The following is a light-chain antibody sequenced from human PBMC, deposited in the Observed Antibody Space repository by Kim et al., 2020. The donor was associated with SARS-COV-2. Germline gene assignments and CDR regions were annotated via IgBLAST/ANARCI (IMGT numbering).Light chain of an antibody. J-gene: IGKJ4*01. CDR1: QGISSY. Sequence: SVRDRVTITCRASQGISSYLNWFQQKPGKAPKLLIYAASSLKSGVPSRFSGSGSGTDFTLTISSLQPEDFATYYCQQSYSTPPLTFGGGTKVDIK. V-gene: IGKV1-39*01. CDR3: QQSYSTPPLT. CDR2: AAS.